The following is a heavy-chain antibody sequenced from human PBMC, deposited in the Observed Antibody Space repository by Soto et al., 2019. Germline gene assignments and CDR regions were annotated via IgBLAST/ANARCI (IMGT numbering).Heavy chain of an antibody. CDR1: GFTFSSYA. D-gene: IGHD1-7*01. CDR3: VGPGTTSIYYYCGMDV. Sequence: PGGSLRLSCAASGFTFSSYAMSWVRQAPGKGLEWVSAISGSGGITYYADSVKGRFTIPRDNSKNTLYMKMNSLRAEETAVYYCVGPGTTSIYYYCGMDVWGQGTTLTLSS. V-gene: IGHV3-23*01. J-gene: IGHJ6*02. CDR2: ISGSGGIT.